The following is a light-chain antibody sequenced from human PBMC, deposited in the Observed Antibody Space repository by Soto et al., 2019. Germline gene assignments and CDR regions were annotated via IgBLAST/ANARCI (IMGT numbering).Light chain of an antibody. Sequence: QSVLTQPPSVSATPGQTVTISCSGSNSSIGNNCVSWYQQLPGTAPKLLIYDNNKRPSEIPDRFSGSKSGTSATLGISGLQSDDDSDYYCAAWDDSLGAVVFGGGTKVTVL. CDR2: DNN. J-gene: IGLJ2*01. CDR1: NSSIGNNC. CDR3: AAWDDSLGAVV. V-gene: IGLV1-51*01.